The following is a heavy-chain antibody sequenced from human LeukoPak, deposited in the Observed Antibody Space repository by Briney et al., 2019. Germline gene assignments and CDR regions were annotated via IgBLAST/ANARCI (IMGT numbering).Heavy chain of an antibody. CDR3: ARLEGEGRDFDY. J-gene: IGHJ4*02. CDR1: GGSISSYY. V-gene: IGHV4-59*08. Sequence: PSETLSLTCTVSGGSISSYYWSWIRQPPGKGLEWIGYIYYSGSTNYNPSLKSRVTISVDTSKNQFSLKLSSVTAADTAVYYCARLEGEGRDFDYWGQGTLVTVSS. CDR2: IYYSGST. D-gene: IGHD3-16*01.